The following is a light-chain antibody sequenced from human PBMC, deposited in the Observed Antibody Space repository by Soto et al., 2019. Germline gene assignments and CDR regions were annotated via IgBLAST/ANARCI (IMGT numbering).Light chain of an antibody. CDR2: EVN. CDR3: GSYAGDTDWV. J-gene: IGLJ3*02. CDR1: TSDVGGFNY. Sequence: QSALTQPPSASGSLGQSVTISCTGTTSDVGGFNYVSWYQQHPGRAPRLLIYEVNQRPSGVPARFSGSKSGNTASLTVSGLQAEDEADDYCGSYAGDTDWVFGGGTKLTVL. V-gene: IGLV2-8*01.